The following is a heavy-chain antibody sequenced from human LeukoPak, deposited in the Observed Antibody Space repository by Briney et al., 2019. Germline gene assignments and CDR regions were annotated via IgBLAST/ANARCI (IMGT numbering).Heavy chain of an antibody. CDR1: GFTFSSYA. CDR3: ARGLYDILTGCDY. J-gene: IGHJ4*02. D-gene: IGHD3-9*01. V-gene: IGHV3-30-3*01. Sequence: GGSLRLSCAASGFTFSSYAMHWVRQAPGKGLEWVAVISYDGSNKYYADSVKGRFTISRDNSKNTLYLQMNSPRAEDTAVYYCARGLYDILTGCDYWGQGTLVTISS. CDR2: ISYDGSNK.